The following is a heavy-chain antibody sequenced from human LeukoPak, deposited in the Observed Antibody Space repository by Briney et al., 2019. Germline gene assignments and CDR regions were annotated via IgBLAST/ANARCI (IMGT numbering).Heavy chain of an antibody. CDR3: ARDGAAAGPYYFDY. D-gene: IGHD6-13*01. J-gene: IGHJ4*02. CDR2: ISAYNGNT. CDR1: GYTFTSYG. V-gene: IGHV1-18*01. Sequence: ASVKVSFKASGYTFTSYGISWVRRAPGQGLEWRGWISAYNGNTNYAQKLQGRVTMTTDTSTSTAYMELRSLRSDDTAVYYCARDGAAAGPYYFDYSGQGTLVTVSS.